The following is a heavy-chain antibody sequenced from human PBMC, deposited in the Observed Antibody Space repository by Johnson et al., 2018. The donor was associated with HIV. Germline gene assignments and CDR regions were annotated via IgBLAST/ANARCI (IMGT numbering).Heavy chain of an antibody. J-gene: IGHJ3*02. CDR3: ARGDSSGWYRYGFSI. CDR2: ISYDGSNK. CDR1: GFTFSSYA. V-gene: IGHV3-30-3*01. D-gene: IGHD6-19*01. Sequence: QVQLVESGGGVVQPGRSLRLSCAASGFTFSSYALHWVRQAPGKGLEWVAVISYDGSNKYYADSVKGRFTLSTDNSKNTLYLQMNSRRAEHTAVYYCARGDSSGWYRYGFSIGCQVTMVTVSA.